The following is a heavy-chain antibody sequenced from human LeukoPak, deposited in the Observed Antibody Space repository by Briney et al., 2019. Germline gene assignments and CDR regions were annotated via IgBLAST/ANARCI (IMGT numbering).Heavy chain of an antibody. Sequence: GGSLTLSCEASGFTFSSYSMDWVRQAPGKGLERVSSITSRSSHIYYADSVKGRFTISRDNAKNSVYLQMNSLRAEDTAVYYCARVMMGATVTTFHYYCLDVWGVGTTVTVSS. CDR3: ARVMMGATVTTFHYYCLDV. J-gene: IGHJ6*03. CDR1: GFTFSSYS. D-gene: IGHD4-11*01. CDR2: ITSRSSHI. V-gene: IGHV3-21*06.